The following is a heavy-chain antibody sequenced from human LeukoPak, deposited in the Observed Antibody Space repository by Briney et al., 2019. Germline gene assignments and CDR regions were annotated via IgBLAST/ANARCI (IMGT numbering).Heavy chain of an antibody. CDR3: ARADGSGAGYYMDV. CDR1: GFTFSTYS. Sequence: GGPLRLSCAASGFTFSTYSMNWVRQAPGKGLEWVSSISISSNYIYYADSVKGRFTISRDNAKNSLYLQMNSLRAEDTAVYYCARADGSGAGYYMDVWGKGTTVTVSS. D-gene: IGHD1-26*01. CDR2: ISISSNYI. J-gene: IGHJ6*03. V-gene: IGHV3-21*01.